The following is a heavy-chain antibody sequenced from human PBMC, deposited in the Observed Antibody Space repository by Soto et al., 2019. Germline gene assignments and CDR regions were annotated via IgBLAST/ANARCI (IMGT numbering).Heavy chain of an antibody. V-gene: IGHV3-30*03. CDR1: GFTFSSYG. CDR3: AAAAGPRN. J-gene: IGHJ4*02. D-gene: IGHD6-13*01. Sequence: QVQLVESGGGVVQPGRSLRLSCAASGFTFSSYGMHWVRQAPGKGLEWVAVISYDGSNKYYADSVKGRFTISRDNSKNTLYLQMSSLRAEDTAVYYCAAAAGPRNWGQGTLVTVSS. CDR2: ISYDGSNK.